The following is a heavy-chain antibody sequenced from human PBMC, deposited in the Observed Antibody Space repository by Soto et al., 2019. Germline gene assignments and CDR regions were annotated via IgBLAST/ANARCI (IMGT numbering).Heavy chain of an antibody. CDR2: ISYDDSYR. Sequence: QVHLVESGGGVVQPGKFLRLSCAASGFTFDNYGMLWVRQAPGKGLEWVALISYDDSYRYYTNSVRGRFTISRDNSKNMVFLHMNSLQGDDTAVYYCAGGDYGDSIDFWGQGTLVTVSS. CDR3: AGGDYGDSIDF. V-gene: IGHV3-33*01. CDR1: GFTFDNYG. D-gene: IGHD4-17*01. J-gene: IGHJ4*02.